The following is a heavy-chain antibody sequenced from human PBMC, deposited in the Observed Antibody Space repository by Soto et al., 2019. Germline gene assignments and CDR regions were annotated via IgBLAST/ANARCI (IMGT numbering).Heavy chain of an antibody. J-gene: IGHJ6*03. Sequence: GGSLRLSCAVSGFTFSRYGMHWVRQAPGKGLEWVAVIWYDGSNKYYADSVKGRFTISRDNSKNTLYQQMNSLRVEDTAVYYCARPSGYSGYDAALNYMDVWGKGTTVTVSS. CDR3: ARPSGYSGYDAALNYMDV. V-gene: IGHV3-33*01. CDR1: GFTFSRYG. D-gene: IGHD5-12*01. CDR2: IWYDGSNK.